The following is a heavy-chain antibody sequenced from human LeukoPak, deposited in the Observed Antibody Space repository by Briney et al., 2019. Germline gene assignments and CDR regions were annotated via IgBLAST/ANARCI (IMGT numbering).Heavy chain of an antibody. J-gene: IGHJ4*02. CDR3: ARVRIGYDILTY. CDR1: GYTFTSYY. CDR2: INPNSGGT. D-gene: IGHD3-9*01. V-gene: IGHV1-2*02. Sequence: ASVKVSCKASGYTFTSYYMHWVRQAPGQGLEWMGWINPNSGGTNYAQKFQGRVTMTRDTSISTAYMELSRLRSDDTAVYYCARVRIGYDILTYWGQGTLVTVSS.